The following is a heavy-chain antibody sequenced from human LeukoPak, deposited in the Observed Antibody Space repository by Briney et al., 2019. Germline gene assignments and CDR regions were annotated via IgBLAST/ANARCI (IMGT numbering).Heavy chain of an antibody. D-gene: IGHD2-21*01. J-gene: IGHJ4*02. CDR2: ISSDGRST. CDR1: GFTFSSYW. CDR3: VRDVWGDRDSFFDY. Sequence: GGSLRLSCAVSGFTFSSYWMYWVRQAPGKGLGWVSFISSDGRSTSYADSVTGRFTISRDNAKDTLYLQMNSLRAEDTAIYYYVRDVWGDRDSFFDYWGQGTLVTVSS. V-gene: IGHV3-74*01.